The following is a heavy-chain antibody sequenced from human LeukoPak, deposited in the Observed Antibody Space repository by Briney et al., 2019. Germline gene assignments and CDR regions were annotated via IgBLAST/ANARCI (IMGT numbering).Heavy chain of an antibody. CDR1: GFTFSSYG. CDR2: ISYDGSNK. V-gene: IGHV3-30*18. Sequence: PGGSLRLSCAASGFTFSSYGMHWVRQAPGKGLEWVAVISYDGSNKYYADSVKGRFTISRDNSKKILYLQMNSLRVEDTAMYYCAKEAGLFDVWGQGAMVIVSS. J-gene: IGHJ3*01. CDR3: AKEAGLFDV.